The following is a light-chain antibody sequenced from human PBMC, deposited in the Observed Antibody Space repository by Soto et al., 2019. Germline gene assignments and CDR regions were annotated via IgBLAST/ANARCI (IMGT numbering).Light chain of an antibody. CDR1: SSDVGGYNY. J-gene: IGLJ1*01. CDR2: EVS. Sequence: QSVLTQPPSASGSPGQSVTISCTGTSSDVGGYNYVSWYQQHPGKAPKLMSYEVSKRPSGVPDRFSGSNSGNTASLTVSGLQAEDEADYYCSSYAGSNNPAYVFGTGTKLTVL. CDR3: SSYAGSNNPAYV. V-gene: IGLV2-8*01.